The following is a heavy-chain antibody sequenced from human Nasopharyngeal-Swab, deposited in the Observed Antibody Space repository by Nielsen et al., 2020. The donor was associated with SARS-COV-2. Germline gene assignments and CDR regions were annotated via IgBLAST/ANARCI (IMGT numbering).Heavy chain of an antibody. V-gene: IGHV3-7*01. D-gene: IGHD3-3*01. Sequence: VCLAPGRGVVWVANIKQDGSEKYYVDSVKGRFTISRDNAKSSLYLQMNSLRAEDTAVYYCARNGTTYYDFWSGYYYYFDYWGQGTLVTVSS. CDR3: ARNGTTYYDFWSGYYYYFDY. CDR2: IKQDGSEK. J-gene: IGHJ4*02.